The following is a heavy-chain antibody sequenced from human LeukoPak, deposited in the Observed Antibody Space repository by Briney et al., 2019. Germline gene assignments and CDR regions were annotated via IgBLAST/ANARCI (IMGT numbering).Heavy chain of an antibody. V-gene: IGHV3-74*03. CDR1: GFTFSSYW. CDR3: AKSVAEADNWFDP. J-gene: IGHJ5*02. Sequence: GGSLRLSCAASGFTFSSYWMHWVRQAPGKGLVWVSGTNTDGSSTMYADSVKGRFTIARDNAKNTLYLQMNSLRAEDTAVYHCAKSVAEADNWFDPWGQGTLVTVSS. CDR2: TNTDGSST. D-gene: IGHD6-13*01.